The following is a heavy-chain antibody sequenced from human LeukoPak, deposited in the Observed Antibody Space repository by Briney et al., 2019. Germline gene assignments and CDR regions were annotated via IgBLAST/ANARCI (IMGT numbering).Heavy chain of an antibody. CDR3: ATSTATTYY. Sequence: GGSLRLSCVAPGITFHNYAMNWVRQAPGKGLEWVSVIGGSGGSTYYADSVKGRFTISRDNSKNILYLQLNSLRAEDTAIYYCATSTATTYYWGQGTLVTVSS. D-gene: IGHD4-11*01. CDR2: IGGSGGST. V-gene: IGHV3-23*01. J-gene: IGHJ4*02. CDR1: GITFHNYA.